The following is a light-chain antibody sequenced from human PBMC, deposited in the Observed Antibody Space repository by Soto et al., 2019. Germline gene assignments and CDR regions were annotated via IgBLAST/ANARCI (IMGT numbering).Light chain of an antibody. CDR2: GAS. V-gene: IGKV3-20*01. Sequence: EIVLTQSPATLSLSPGERATLSCRASQSVSSSYLAWYQQKPGQAPRLLIYGASGRATGIPDRFSGSGSGTDFTLTISRLEPEDFAGYYCQQYGSPPSFTFGPWTKGDIK. CDR1: QSVSSSY. CDR3: QQYGSPPSFT. J-gene: IGKJ3*01.